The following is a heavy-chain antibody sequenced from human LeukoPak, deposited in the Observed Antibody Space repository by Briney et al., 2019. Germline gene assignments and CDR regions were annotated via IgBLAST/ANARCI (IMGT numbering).Heavy chain of an antibody. CDR1: GGSFSGYY. Sequence: SETLSLTCAVYGGSFSGYYWSWIRQPPGKGLEWIGEINHSGSTNYNPSLKSRVTISVDTSKNQFSLKLSSVTAADTAVYYCARALALAVAGTKGFFDYWGQGTLVTVSS. J-gene: IGHJ4*02. CDR3: ARALALAVAGTKGFFDY. D-gene: IGHD6-19*01. V-gene: IGHV4-34*01. CDR2: INHSGST.